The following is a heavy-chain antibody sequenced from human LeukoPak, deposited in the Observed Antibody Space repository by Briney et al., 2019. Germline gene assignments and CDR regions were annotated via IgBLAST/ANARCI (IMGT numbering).Heavy chain of an antibody. CDR2: MNPNSGNT. CDR1: GYTFTSYD. J-gene: IGHJ6*03. Sequence: GASVRVSCKASGYTFTSYDINWVRQATGQGLEWMGWMNPNSGNTGYAQKFQGRVTITRNTSISTAYMELSSLRSEDTAVYYCARDSGSYPASRYYYYYYMDVWGKGTTVTVSS. CDR3: ARDSGSYPASRYYYYYYMDV. V-gene: IGHV1-8*03. D-gene: IGHD1-26*01.